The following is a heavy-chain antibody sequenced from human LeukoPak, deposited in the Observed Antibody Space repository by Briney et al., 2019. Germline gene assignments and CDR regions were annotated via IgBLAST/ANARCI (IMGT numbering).Heavy chain of an antibody. CDR1: GGSISSGDYY. D-gene: IGHD6-13*01. J-gene: IGHJ6*03. CDR3: ARVGDSSPTYYYYMDV. CDR2: IYYSGST. V-gene: IGHV4-30-4*08. Sequence: PSQTLSLTCTVSGGSISSGDYYWSWIRQPPGKGLEWIGYIYYSGSTYYNPSLKSRVTISVDTSKNQFSLKLSSVTAADTAVYYCARVGDSSPTYYYYMDVWGKGTTVTVSS.